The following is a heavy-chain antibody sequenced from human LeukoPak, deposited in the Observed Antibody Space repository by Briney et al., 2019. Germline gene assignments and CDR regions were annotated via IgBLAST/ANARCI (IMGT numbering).Heavy chain of an antibody. CDR2: INHSGST. CDR3: ARLDYGDYSGYYGMDV. CDR1: GGSFSGYY. J-gene: IGHJ6*02. Sequence: SETLSLTCAVYGGSFSGYYWSWIRQPPGEGLEWIGEINHSGSTNYNPSLKSRVTISVDTSKNQFSLKLSSVTAADTAVYYCARLDYGDYSGYYGMDVWGQGTTVTVSS. V-gene: IGHV4-34*01. D-gene: IGHD4-17*01.